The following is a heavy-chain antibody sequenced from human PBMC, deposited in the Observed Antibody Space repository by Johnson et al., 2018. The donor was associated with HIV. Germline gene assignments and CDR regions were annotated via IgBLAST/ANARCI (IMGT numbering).Heavy chain of an antibody. D-gene: IGHD3-10*01. Sequence: VQLVESGGGLIQPGGSLRLSCAASGFTVSSNYMSWVRQAPGKGLEWVANIKQHGSEKYYVDSVKGRFTISRDNAKNSLFLQMNGLRAEDTAVYYCASFWATGAFDIWGQGTMVTVSS. CDR3: ASFWATGAFDI. J-gene: IGHJ3*02. V-gene: IGHV3-7*02. CDR2: IKQHGSEK. CDR1: GFTVSSNY.